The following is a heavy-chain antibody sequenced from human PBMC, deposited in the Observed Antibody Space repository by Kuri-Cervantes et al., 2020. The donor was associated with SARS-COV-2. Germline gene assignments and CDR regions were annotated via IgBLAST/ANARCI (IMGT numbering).Heavy chain of an antibody. D-gene: IGHD3-3*01. CDR1: GFTFSNYA. J-gene: IGHJ4*02. Sequence: GGSLRLSCVASGFTFSNYAMSWVRQAPGKGLEWVSGISGSGGSTYYADSVKGRFTISRDNSKNTLYLQMNSLRAEDTAVYYCAKEADFWSGSDLDYWGQGTLVTVSS. CDR2: ISGSGGST. CDR3: AKEADFWSGSDLDY. V-gene: IGHV3-23*01.